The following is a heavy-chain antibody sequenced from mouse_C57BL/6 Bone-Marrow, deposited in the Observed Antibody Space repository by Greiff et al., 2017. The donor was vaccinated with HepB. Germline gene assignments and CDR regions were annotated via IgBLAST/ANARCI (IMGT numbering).Heavy chain of an antibody. J-gene: IGHJ2*01. Sequence: EVKVEESGGGLVQPGGSLKLSCAASGFTFSDYYMYWVRQTPEKRLEWVAYISNGGGSTYYPDTVKGRFTISRDNAKNTLYLQMSRLKSEDTAMYYCARLGDGNYDYWGQGTTLTVSS. D-gene: IGHD2-1*01. V-gene: IGHV5-12*01. CDR1: GFTFSDYY. CDR3: ARLGDGNYDY. CDR2: ISNGGGST.